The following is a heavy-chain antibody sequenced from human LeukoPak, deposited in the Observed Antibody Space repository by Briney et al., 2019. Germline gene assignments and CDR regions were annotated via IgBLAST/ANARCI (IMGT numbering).Heavy chain of an antibody. V-gene: IGHV3-64*01. D-gene: IGHD1-1*01. CDR1: QFKFDTYG. CDR2: INSDGLST. J-gene: IGHJ4*02. CDR3: ARSTDGSAHFDY. Sequence: GGSLRLSCSASQFKFDTYGMHWVRQTPGKGLEYVSGINSDGLSTYYANSVKGRFTISRDNAKNTLYPQMGSLKTEDMAVYYCARSTDGSAHFDYWGQGTLVTVFS.